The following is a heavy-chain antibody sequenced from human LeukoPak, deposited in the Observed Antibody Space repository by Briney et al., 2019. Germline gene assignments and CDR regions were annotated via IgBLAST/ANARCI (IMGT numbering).Heavy chain of an antibody. J-gene: IGHJ4*02. CDR2: INWNSDDI. CDR1: GFTFDDYA. V-gene: IGHV3-9*01. CDR3: AKDIGAQLWFGELFRSNYFDY. Sequence: GRSLRLSCAASGFTFDDYAMHWVQQAPGQGLEWVSAINWNSDDIHYADSVKGRFTISRDNAKNSLYLQMNSLRAEDTAFYYCAKDIGAQLWFGELFRSNYFDYWGQGTLVTVSS. D-gene: IGHD3-10*01.